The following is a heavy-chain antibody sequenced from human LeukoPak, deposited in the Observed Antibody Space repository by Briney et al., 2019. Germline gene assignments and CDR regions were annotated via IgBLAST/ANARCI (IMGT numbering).Heavy chain of an antibody. CDR3: AKGGANYYGSEDNWFDP. D-gene: IGHD3-10*01. V-gene: IGHV3-30*18. J-gene: IGHJ5*02. CDR1: GFTFSSYG. CDR2: ISYDGSNK. Sequence: PGGSLRLSCAASGFTFSSYGMHWVLQAPGKGLEWVAVISYDGSNKYYADSVKGRFTISRDNSKNTLYLQMNSLRAEDTAVYYCAKGGANYYGSEDNWFDPWGQGTLVTVSS.